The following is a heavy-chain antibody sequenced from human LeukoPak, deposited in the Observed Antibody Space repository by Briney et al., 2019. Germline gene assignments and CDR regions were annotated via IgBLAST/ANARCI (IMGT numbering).Heavy chain of an antibody. CDR3: ARDRAYCSSTSCYLGFDY. V-gene: IGHV4-4*07. J-gene: IGHJ4*02. D-gene: IGHD2-2*01. Sequence: PSETLSLTCTVSGGSISSYYWSWIRQPAGKGLEWIGRIYTSGSTNYNPSLKSRVTISVDTSKNQFSLKLSSVTAADTAVYYCARDRAYCSSTSCYLGFDYWGQGTLVTVSS. CDR1: GGSISSYY. CDR2: IYTSGST.